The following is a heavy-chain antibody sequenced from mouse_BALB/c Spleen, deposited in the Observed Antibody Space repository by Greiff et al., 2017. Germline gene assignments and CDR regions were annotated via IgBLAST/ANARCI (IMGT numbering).Heavy chain of an antibody. CDR3: ASGGYGKGDFDV. Sequence: EVQGVESGAELVKPGASVKLSCTASGFNIKDTYMHWVKQRPEQGLEWIGRIDPSNGNTKYDPKFQGKATITADTSSNTAYLQLSSLTSEDTAVYYCASGGYGKGDFDVWGAGTTVTVSS. CDR1: GFNIKDTY. V-gene: IGHV14-3*02. J-gene: IGHJ1*01. CDR2: IDPSNGNT. D-gene: IGHD1-1*01.